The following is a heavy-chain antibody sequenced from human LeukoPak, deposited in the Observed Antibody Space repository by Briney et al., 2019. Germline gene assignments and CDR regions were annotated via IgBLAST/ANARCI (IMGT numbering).Heavy chain of an antibody. CDR1: GFTFSSYA. D-gene: IGHD3-22*01. V-gene: IGHV3-23*01. CDR3: AKDLTSGYYYVMYFDY. Sequence: PGGSLRLSCAASGFTFSSYAMSWVCQAPGKGLEWVSAISNNGDSTYYAGSVKGRFTISRDNSKNTLYLQMNRLRAEDTAVYYCAKDLTSGYYYVMYFDYWGQGTLVTVSS. CDR2: ISNNGDST. J-gene: IGHJ4*02.